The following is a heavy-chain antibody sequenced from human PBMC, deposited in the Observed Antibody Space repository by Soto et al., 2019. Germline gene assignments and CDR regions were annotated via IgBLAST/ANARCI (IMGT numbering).Heavy chain of an antibody. Sequence: GGSMELSCVASGFTLKDYWMHWVRQAPGKGLVWVSRIKFDGGITSHADSVKGRFTISRDNARNTVHLQMNSLRAEDTGVYYCARGVRNYYGVDVWGQGTTVTVSS. J-gene: IGHJ6*02. CDR2: IKFDGGIT. V-gene: IGHV3-74*01. CDR1: GFTLKDYW. CDR3: ARGVRNYYGVDV. D-gene: IGHD2-2*01.